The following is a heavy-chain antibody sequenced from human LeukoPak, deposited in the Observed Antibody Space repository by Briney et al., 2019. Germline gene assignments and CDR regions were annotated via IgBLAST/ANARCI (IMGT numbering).Heavy chain of an antibody. Sequence: ASVKVSCTASGYTFTGYYMHWVRQAPGQGLEWMGWINPNSGGTNYAQKFQGRVTMTRDTSISTAYMELSRLRSDDTAVYYCARDLEQQLLEYNWFDPWGQGTLVTVSS. V-gene: IGHV1-2*02. CDR2: INPNSGGT. CDR1: GYTFTGYY. D-gene: IGHD6-13*01. CDR3: ARDLEQQLLEYNWFDP. J-gene: IGHJ5*02.